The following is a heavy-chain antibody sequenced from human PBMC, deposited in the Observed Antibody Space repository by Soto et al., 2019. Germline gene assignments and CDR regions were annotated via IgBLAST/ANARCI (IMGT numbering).Heavy chain of an antibody. CDR2: IYYSGST. CDR1: GGSISSGGYY. D-gene: IGHD3-3*01. CDR3: ARVLRFLEMYNWFDP. Sequence: QVQLQESGPGLVKPSQTLSLTCTVSGGSISSGGYYWSWIRQHPGKDLEWIGYIYYSGSTYYNPSLKSRVTISVDTSKNQFSLKLSSVTAADTAVYYCARVLRFLEMYNWFDPWGQGTLVTVSS. V-gene: IGHV4-31*03. J-gene: IGHJ5*02.